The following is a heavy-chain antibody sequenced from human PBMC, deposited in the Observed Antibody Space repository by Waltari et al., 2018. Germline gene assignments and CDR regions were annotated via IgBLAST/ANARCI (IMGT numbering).Heavy chain of an antibody. J-gene: IGHJ5*02. V-gene: IGHV4-38-2*01. D-gene: IGHD1-26*01. CDR3: ANNEWGLPVS. CDR1: GYSISRGSW. CDR2: IYYTGGYT. Sequence: QVQLQESGPGLVKPSETLSLTCSVSGYSISRGSWWGWIRQPPGKGLEWIASIYYTGGYTYYNPSLRSRVTISSDTSKNQFSLRLTSVTAADTAVYYCANNEWGLPVSWGQGTLVTVSS.